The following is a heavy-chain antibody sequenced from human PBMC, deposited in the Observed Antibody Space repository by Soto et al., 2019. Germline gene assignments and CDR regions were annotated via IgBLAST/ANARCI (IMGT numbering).Heavy chain of an antibody. Sequence: PGGSLRLSCAASGFTFSSYGMHWVRQAPGKGLEWVAVIWYDGSNKYYADSVKGRFTISRDNSKNTLYLQMNSLRAEDTAVYYWARDTGYCSGGSCYPAWYFDLWGRGTLVTVSS. CDR1: GFTFSSYG. D-gene: IGHD2-15*01. V-gene: IGHV3-33*01. J-gene: IGHJ2*01. CDR2: IWYDGSNK. CDR3: ARDTGYCSGGSCYPAWYFDL.